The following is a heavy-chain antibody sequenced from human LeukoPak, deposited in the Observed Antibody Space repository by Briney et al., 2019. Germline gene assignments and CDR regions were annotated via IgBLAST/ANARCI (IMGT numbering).Heavy chain of an antibody. V-gene: IGHV1-18*01. CDR2: ISAYNGNT. Sequence: GASVKVSCKASGYTFTSYGISWVRQAPGQGLEWMGWISAYNGNTNYAQKLQGRVTMTTDTSTSTAYMELRSLRSDDTAVYYCARDLRPTLGPGYSYGWLLDYYYYYGMDVWGQGTTVTVSS. J-gene: IGHJ6*02. CDR3: ARDLRPTLGPGYSYGWLLDYYYYYGMDV. CDR1: GYTFTSYG. D-gene: IGHD5-18*01.